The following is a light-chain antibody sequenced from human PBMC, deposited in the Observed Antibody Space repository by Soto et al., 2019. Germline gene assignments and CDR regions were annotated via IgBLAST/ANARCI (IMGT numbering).Light chain of an antibody. Sequence: AIQMTQSPSSLSASVGDRVTITCRASQGISNDLGWYQQKPGKAPKLLISAASSLHSGVPSRFSGSGSGTDFTLTISSLQPEDFATDFCLQDYNHPNTFGQGTKLAIK. V-gene: IGKV1-6*01. CDR3: LQDYNHPNT. CDR2: AAS. J-gene: IGKJ2*01. CDR1: QGISND.